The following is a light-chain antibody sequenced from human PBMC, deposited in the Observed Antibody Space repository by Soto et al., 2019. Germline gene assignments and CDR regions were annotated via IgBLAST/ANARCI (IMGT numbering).Light chain of an antibody. Sequence: EVVLTQSPATLSLSPGERAPLSCRASQSVSSSYLAWYQQKPGQAPRLLIYGVSSRATGIPDRFSGSGSGTDFTLTISRLEPEDFAVYYCQQYGSSPGTFGQGTKVDIK. J-gene: IGKJ1*01. CDR1: QSVSSSY. V-gene: IGKV3-20*01. CDR2: GVS. CDR3: QQYGSSPGT.